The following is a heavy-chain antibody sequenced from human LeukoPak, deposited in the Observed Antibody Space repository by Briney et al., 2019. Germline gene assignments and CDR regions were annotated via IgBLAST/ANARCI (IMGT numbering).Heavy chain of an antibody. V-gene: IGHV1-8*01. CDR2: MNPNSGNT. Sequence: ASVKVSCKASGYTFTSYDINWVRQATGQGLEWMGWMNPNSGNTGYAQKFQGRVTMTRNTSISTAYMELSSLRSEDTAVYYCARDFLYCSSTSCYRRFDPRGQGTLVTVSS. CDR1: GYTFTSYD. D-gene: IGHD2-2*01. CDR3: ARDFLYCSSTSCYRRFDP. J-gene: IGHJ5*02.